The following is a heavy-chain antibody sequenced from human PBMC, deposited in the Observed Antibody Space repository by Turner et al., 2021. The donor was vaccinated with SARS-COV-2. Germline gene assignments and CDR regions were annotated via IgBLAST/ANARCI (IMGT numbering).Heavy chain of an antibody. CDR1: DVSISSSTSY. CDR3: ATCDFRRGYAFDY. V-gene: IGHV4-39*01. J-gene: IGHJ4*02. Sequence: QLQLQESGPGLVKPSDTLPLTCSVSDVSISSSTSYWGGSRQPPGKGLEWIGSIYYKGNTYYNPSLKSRVSMSVVTSKNQFSPKLTSLAAADTALYYCATCDFRRGYAFDYWGQGTLVPVSS. CDR2: IYYKGNT. D-gene: IGHD3-3*01.